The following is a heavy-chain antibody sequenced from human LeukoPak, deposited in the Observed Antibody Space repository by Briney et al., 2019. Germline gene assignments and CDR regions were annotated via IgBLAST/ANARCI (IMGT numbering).Heavy chain of an antibody. Sequence: ASVKVSCKASGYTFTSYYMHWVRQAPGQGLEWMGIINPSVGSTTYAQKFQGRVTMTRDTSTSTVYMELSSLRSEDTAVYYCARDVYCSSTTCSYYFDYWGQGTLVTVSS. D-gene: IGHD2-2*01. CDR2: INPSVGST. J-gene: IGHJ4*02. V-gene: IGHV1-46*01. CDR1: GYTFTSYY. CDR3: ARDVYCSSTTCSYYFDY.